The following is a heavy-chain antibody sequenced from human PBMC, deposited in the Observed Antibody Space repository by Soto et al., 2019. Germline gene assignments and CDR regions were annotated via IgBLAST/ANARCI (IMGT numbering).Heavy chain of an antibody. CDR2: VYDADGN. CDR3: ATWLQREHAYDV. Sequence: DVQLVESGGGLIHRGGSLRLSCAVVGMTVSGKKYLAWVRQAPGKGLEWVSGVYDADGNYDADSVKGRFTTTRDSAKPIVYLEMNDLGPEATAIYYCATWLQREHAYDVWGQGTTVTVSS. CDR1: GMTVSGKKY. J-gene: IGHJ3*01. V-gene: IGHV3-53*01. D-gene: IGHD1-1*01.